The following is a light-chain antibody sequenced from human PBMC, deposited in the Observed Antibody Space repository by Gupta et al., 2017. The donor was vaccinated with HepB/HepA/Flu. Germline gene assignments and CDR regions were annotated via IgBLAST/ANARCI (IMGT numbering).Light chain of an antibody. CDR2: AAS. J-gene: IGKJ1*01. CDR1: QGIRND. V-gene: IGKV1-6*01. CDR3: LQDYSYPRT. Sequence: AIQMNQSPSSLSASVGDRVTITCRASQGIRNDLGWYQQKPGKAPKVLIYAASNLQSGVPPRFSGGGSGTDFTLTISRLQPEDFATYYCLQDYSYPRTFGQGTKVEIK.